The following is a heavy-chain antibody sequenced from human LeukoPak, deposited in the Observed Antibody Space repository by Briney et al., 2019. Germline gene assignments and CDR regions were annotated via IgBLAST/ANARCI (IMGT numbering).Heavy chain of an antibody. V-gene: IGHV7-4-1*02. CDR3: ARDRITVAGRSAY. Sequence: GASVKVSCNASGYTFTDYAMNWVRQAPGQGLEWMGWINTNTGNPTYAQAFTGRFVFSLDTSVNTAYLHIISLKTEDTAVYYCARDRITVAGRSAYWGQGTLVTVSS. J-gene: IGHJ4*02. D-gene: IGHD6-19*01. CDR1: GYTFTDYA. CDR2: INTNTGNP.